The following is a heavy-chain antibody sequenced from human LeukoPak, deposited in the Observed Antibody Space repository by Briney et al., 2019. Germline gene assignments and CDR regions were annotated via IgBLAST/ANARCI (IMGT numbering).Heavy chain of an antibody. Sequence: ASVKVSCKASGYTFTSYDINWVRQDTGQGLEWMGWMNPNSGNTGYAQKFQGRVTMTRNTSISTAYMELSSLRSEDTAVYYCARGYRRDSSGYYRPTPLGGYWGQGTLVTVSS. CDR2: MNPNSGNT. CDR1: GYTFTSYD. D-gene: IGHD3-22*01. CDR3: ARGYRRDSSGYYRPTPLGGY. V-gene: IGHV1-8*01. J-gene: IGHJ4*02.